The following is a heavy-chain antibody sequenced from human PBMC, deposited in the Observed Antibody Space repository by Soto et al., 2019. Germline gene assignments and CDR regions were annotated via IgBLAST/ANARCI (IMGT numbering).Heavy chain of an antibody. J-gene: IGHJ4*02. CDR3: ARVWGYYFDY. CDR2: VYQSGNT. V-gene: IGHV4-4*02. Sequence: SETLSLTCAVSGDSISSDKWWSWVRQPPGKGLEWIGEVYQSGNTNYNPSLKSRVIITVDKSKNQFSLKLSSVTAADTAVYYCARVWGYYFDYWGQGTLVTVS. CDR1: GDSISSDKW. D-gene: IGHD3-10*01.